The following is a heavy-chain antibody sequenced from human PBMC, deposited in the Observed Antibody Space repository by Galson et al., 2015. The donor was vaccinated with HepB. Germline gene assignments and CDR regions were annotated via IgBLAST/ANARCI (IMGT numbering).Heavy chain of an antibody. CDR3: AKSRRYFDWPPLYYYYGMDV. CDR1: GFTFSSYA. J-gene: IGHJ6*02. D-gene: IGHD3-9*01. Sequence: SLRLSCAASGFTFSSYAMSWVRQAPGKGLEWVSAISGSGGSTYYADSVKGRFTISRDNSKNTLYLQMNSLRAEDTAVYYCAKSRRYFDWPPLYYYYGMDVWGQGTTVTVSS. V-gene: IGHV3-23*01. CDR2: ISGSGGST.